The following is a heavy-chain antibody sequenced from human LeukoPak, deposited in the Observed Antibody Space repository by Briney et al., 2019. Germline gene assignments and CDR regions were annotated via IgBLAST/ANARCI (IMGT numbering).Heavy chain of an antibody. CDR3: ARGRSSSWYDY. Sequence: KPSETLSLTCTVSGGSISSYYWSWIRQPPGKGLEWIGYIYYSGSTNCNPSLKSRVTISVDTSKNQFSLKLSSVTAADTAVYYCARGRSSSWYDYWGQGTLVTVSS. D-gene: IGHD6-13*01. V-gene: IGHV4-59*01. CDR2: IYYSGST. CDR1: GGSISSYY. J-gene: IGHJ4*02.